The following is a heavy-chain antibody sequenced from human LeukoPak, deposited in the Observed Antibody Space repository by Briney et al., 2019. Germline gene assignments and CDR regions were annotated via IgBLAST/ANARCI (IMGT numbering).Heavy chain of an antibody. D-gene: IGHD3-22*01. Sequence: SVKVSCKASGYTFTGYYMHWVRQAPGQGLEWMGGIIPIFGTANYAQKFQGRVTITADESTSTAYMELSSLRSEDTAVYYCAILPTYYYDSSGYYYFDYWGQGTLVTVSS. CDR1: GYTFTGYY. CDR3: AILPTYYYDSSGYYYFDY. CDR2: IIPIFGTA. V-gene: IGHV1-69*13. J-gene: IGHJ4*02.